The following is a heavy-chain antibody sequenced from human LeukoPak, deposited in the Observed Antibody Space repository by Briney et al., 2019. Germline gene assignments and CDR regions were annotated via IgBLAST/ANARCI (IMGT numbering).Heavy chain of an antibody. CDR3: AKSSTADY. Sequence: GGSLRLSCAASGLTFSSFPMTWVRQAPGKGLEWVSAISSSGDTTYYADSVRGRFTISRDNSKNTLYLQMNSLRAEDTAVYYYAKSSTADYWGQGTLVTVSS. CDR1: GLTFSSFP. CDR2: ISSSGDTT. J-gene: IGHJ4*02. V-gene: IGHV3-23*01. D-gene: IGHD2-21*02.